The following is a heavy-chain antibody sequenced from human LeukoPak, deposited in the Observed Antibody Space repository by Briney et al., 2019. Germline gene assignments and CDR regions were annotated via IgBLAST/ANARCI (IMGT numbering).Heavy chain of an antibody. V-gene: IGHV3-23*01. Sequence: GGSRRLSCEASGLTFSRDWMGWVRQAPGKGLEWVSAISGSGGSTYYADSVKGRFTISRDNSKNTLYLQMNSLRAEDTAVYYCAKRLLTGIAAADWFDPWGQGTLVTVSS. CDR2: ISGSGGST. J-gene: IGHJ5*02. D-gene: IGHD6-13*01. CDR1: GLTFSRDW. CDR3: AKRLLTGIAAADWFDP.